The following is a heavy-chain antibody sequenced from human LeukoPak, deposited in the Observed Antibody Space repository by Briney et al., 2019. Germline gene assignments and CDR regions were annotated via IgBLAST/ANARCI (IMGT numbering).Heavy chain of an antibody. V-gene: IGHV3-48*03. CDR2: ISSSGSTI. Sequence: LAGGSLRLSCAVSGFTFSSYEMNWVRQAPGKGLEWVSYISSSGSTIYYADSVKGRFTISRDNAKNSLYLQMNSLRAEDTAVYYCARVSSGWYLDHWGQGTLVTVSS. J-gene: IGHJ5*02. CDR1: GFTFSSYE. D-gene: IGHD6-19*01. CDR3: ARVSSGWYLDH.